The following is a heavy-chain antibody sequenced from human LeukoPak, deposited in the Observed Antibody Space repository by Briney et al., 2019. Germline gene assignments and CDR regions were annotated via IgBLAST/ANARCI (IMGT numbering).Heavy chain of an antibody. CDR2: INHSGST. CDR1: GGSFSGYY. D-gene: IGHD3-10*01. Sequence: SETLSLTCAVYGGSFSGYYWSWIRQPPGKGLEWIGEINHSGSTNYNPSLKCRVTISVDTSKNQFSLKLSSVTAADTAVYYCARGGGVGGDYFDYWGQGTLVTVSS. V-gene: IGHV4-34*01. J-gene: IGHJ4*02. CDR3: ARGGGVGGDYFDY.